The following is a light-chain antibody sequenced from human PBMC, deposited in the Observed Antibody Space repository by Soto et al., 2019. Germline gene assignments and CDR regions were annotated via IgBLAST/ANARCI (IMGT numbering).Light chain of an antibody. CDR1: SSDVGGYNY. V-gene: IGLV2-14*01. CDR3: SSYTSIITVV. J-gene: IGLJ2*01. Sequence: QSVLTQPASVSGSPGQSITISCTGTSSDVGGYNYVSWYQHHPGEAPKLLIYDVNNRPSGVSDRFSGSKSGNTASLTISGLQTEDEADYYCSSYTSIITVVFGGGTQLTVL. CDR2: DVN.